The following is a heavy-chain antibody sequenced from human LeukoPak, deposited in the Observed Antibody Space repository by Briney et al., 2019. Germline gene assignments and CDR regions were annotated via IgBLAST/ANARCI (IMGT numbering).Heavy chain of an antibody. CDR2: INPNSGGT. CDR1: GYTFTGYY. D-gene: IGHD1-26*01. J-gene: IGHJ4*02. CDR3: ARVGGSYTKYYFDY. V-gene: IGHV1-2*02. Sequence: GASVKVSCKASGYTFTGYYMHWVRQAPGQGLEWMGWINPNSGGTNYAQKFQGRVTMTRDTSISTAYMELSRLRSDDTAVYYCARVGGSYTKYYFDYWGQGTLVTVSS.